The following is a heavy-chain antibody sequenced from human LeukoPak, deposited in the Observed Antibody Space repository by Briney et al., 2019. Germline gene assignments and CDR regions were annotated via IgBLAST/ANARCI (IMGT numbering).Heavy chain of an antibody. CDR3: AKGYGYSSSWTSNYYFYGLDV. CDR2: LSDSDSGT. V-gene: IGHV3-23*01. Sequence: GGSLRLFCAASGFTFSTYAMSWVRQAPGKGLEGVSGLSDSDSGTYYADSVKGRFTISRDNSKNTLYLQMNSLRAEDTAVYYCAKGYGYSSSWTSNYYFYGLDVWGQGTTVTVSS. J-gene: IGHJ6*02. CDR1: GFTFSTYA. D-gene: IGHD6-13*01.